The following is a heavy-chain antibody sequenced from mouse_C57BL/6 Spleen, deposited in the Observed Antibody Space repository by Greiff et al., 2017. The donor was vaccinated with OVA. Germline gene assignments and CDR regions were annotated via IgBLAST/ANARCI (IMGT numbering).Heavy chain of an antibody. J-gene: IGHJ4*01. CDR1: GYSITSGYY. Sequence: EVKLQESGPGLVKPSQSLSLTCSVTGYSITSGYYWNWIRQFPGNKLEWMGYISYDGSNNYNPSLKNRISITRDTSKNQFFLKLNSVTTEDTATYYCARVHSSGYEDAMDYWGQGTSVTVSS. V-gene: IGHV3-6*01. CDR3: ARVHSSGYEDAMDY. D-gene: IGHD3-2*02. CDR2: ISYDGSN.